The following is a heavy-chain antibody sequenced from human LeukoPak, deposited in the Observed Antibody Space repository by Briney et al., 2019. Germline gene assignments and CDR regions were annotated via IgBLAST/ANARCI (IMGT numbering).Heavy chain of an antibody. V-gene: IGHV3-48*02. CDR1: GFTFSDYT. D-gene: IGHD7-27*01. CDR3: ARAENWGFDY. J-gene: IGHJ4*02. Sequence: PGGSLRLSCAASGFTFSDYTMNWVRQAPGKGLEWVSFISRVGGTPSYADSVKGRFTISRDNAKNSLYLQMNSLRDEDTAVYYCARAENWGFDYWGQGTLVTVSS. CDR2: ISRVGGTP.